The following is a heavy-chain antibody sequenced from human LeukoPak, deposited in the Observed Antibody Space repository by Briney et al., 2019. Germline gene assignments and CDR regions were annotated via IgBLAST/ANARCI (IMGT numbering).Heavy chain of an antibody. CDR3: AIIAASGTGVDY. J-gene: IGHJ4*02. V-gene: IGHV3-21*01. D-gene: IGHD6-13*01. CDR2: ISSDTTYI. CDR1: GFTFSSYA. Sequence: GGSLRLSCAASGFTFSSYAMNWVRQAPGKGLEWVSSISSDTTYIYYADSVKGRFTISRDNAENSLSLQMNSLRAEDTAVYYCAIIAASGTGVDYWGQGILVTVSS.